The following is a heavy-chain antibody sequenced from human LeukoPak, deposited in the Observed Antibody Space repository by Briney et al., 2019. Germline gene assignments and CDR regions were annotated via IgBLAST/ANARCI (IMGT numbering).Heavy chain of an antibody. V-gene: IGHV4-38-2*02. CDR2: MYHSGST. CDR3: ARCRKAAADTWPYYFDY. Sequence: PSQTLSLTCSVYGFSISSGYYWGWIRQSPGKGLEWIGSMYHSGSTNYNPSLKSRVTISVDTSKNQFSLKLSSVTAADTAVYYCARCRKAAADTWPYYFDYWGQGTLVTVSS. D-gene: IGHD6-13*01. CDR1: GFSISSGYY. J-gene: IGHJ4*02.